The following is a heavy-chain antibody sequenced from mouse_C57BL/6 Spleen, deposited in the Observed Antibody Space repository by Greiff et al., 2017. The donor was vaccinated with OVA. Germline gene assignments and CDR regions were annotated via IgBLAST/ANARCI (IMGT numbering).Heavy chain of an antibody. J-gene: IGHJ2*01. CDR2: ISDGGSYT. D-gene: IGHD1-3*01. Sequence: DVKLQESGGGLVKPGGSLKLSCAASGFTFSSYAMSWVRQTPEKRLEWVATISDGGSYTYYPDNVKGRFTISRDNAKNNLYLQMSHLKSEDTAMYYCARDYKYYFDYWGQGTTLTVSS. V-gene: IGHV5-4*01. CDR3: ARDYKYYFDY. CDR1: GFTFSSYA.